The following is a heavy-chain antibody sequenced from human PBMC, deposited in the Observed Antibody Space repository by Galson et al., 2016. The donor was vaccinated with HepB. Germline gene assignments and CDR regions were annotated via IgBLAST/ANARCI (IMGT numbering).Heavy chain of an antibody. J-gene: IGHJ5*02. CDR3: ARAAIIPGARMVFDP. D-gene: IGHD2-2*01. V-gene: IGHV4-4*02. CDR1: GASISDSNW. CDR2: IYHTGTS. Sequence: SETLSLTCAVSGASISDSNWWTCVRQVPGKGLEWIGEIYHTGTSNNNPFLSSRFTLSVDKSRNQFSLNLTSVTAADTAVYYCARAAIIPGARMVFDPWGQGTLVTVSS.